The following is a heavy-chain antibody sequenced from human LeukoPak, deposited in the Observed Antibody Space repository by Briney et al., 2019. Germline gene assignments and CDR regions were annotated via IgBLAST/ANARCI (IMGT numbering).Heavy chain of an antibody. CDR3: ATNNPPGSGYYYFNAFDI. CDR2: IIPIFGTA. J-gene: IGHJ3*02. D-gene: IGHD3-22*01. CDR1: GGTFSSYA. V-gene: IGHV1-69*06. Sequence: SVKVSCKASGGTFSSYAISWVRQAPGQGLEWMGGIIPIFGTANYAQKFQGRVTITADKSTSTAYMELSSLRSEDTAVYYCATNNPPGSGYYYFNAFDIWGQGTMVTVSS.